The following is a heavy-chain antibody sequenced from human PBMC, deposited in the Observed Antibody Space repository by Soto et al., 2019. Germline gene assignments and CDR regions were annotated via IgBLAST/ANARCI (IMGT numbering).Heavy chain of an antibody. J-gene: IGHJ4*02. CDR3: AKVSSLYGDYVPSSGLDDF. V-gene: IGHV3-23*01. CDR1: GFTFSSYA. CDR2: ITYIGGAT. D-gene: IGHD4-17*01. Sequence: EAQLLESGGGFVQPGGSLRLSCAASGFTFSSYAMAWVRQAPGKGLEWVSGITYIGGATFYADSVKGRFTISRDNVGNTLYLQMNRLRVEDTAVYYCAKVSSLYGDYVPSSGLDDFWGQGTLVTVSS.